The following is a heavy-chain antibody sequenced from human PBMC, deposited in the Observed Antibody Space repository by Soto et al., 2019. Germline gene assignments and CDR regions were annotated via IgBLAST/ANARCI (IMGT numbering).Heavy chain of an antibody. CDR2: IYYTGST. V-gene: IGHV4-59*01. D-gene: IGHD3-10*01. Sequence: PSETLSLTCTVSSGSISTYYWSWIRQPPGKGLEWIGYIYYTGSTNYNPSLKTRVAISMDTSKNQFSLKLSSVTAADTAVYYCARGVRWFGELPITYYMDVRGKGTSVTVSS. CDR3: ARGVRWFGELPITYYMDV. J-gene: IGHJ6*03. CDR1: SGSISTYY.